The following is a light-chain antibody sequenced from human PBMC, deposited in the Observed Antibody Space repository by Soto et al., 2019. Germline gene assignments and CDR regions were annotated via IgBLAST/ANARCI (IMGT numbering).Light chain of an antibody. V-gene: IGKV3-20*01. CDR2: GAS. CDR1: QSLSSNY. Sequence: EIVLTQSPGTLSLSPGERATLSCRASQSLSSNYLAWYQQRPGQSPRLLVYGASSRATGIPDRFSGSGFGTDFALTISRLEPEDSALYYCQQYGGSPITFGQGTRLEIK. J-gene: IGKJ5*01. CDR3: QQYGGSPIT.